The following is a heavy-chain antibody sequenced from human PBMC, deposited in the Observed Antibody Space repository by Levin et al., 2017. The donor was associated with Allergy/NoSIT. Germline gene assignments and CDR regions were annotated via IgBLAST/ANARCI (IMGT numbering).Heavy chain of an antibody. CDR2: INSDGSST. CDR1: GFTFSSYW. J-gene: IGHJ3*02. Sequence: QTGGSLRLSCAASGFTFSSYWMHWVRQAPGKGLVWVSRINSDGSSTSYADSVKGRFTISRDNAKNTLYLQMNSLRADDTAVYYCAREIIVRGSPSDAFDIWGQGTMVTVSS. CDR3: AREIIVRGSPSDAFDI. D-gene: IGHD3-10*01. V-gene: IGHV3-74*01.